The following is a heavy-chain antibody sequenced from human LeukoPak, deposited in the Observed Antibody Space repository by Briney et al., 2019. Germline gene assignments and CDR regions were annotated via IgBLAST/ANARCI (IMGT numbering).Heavy chain of an antibody. CDR3: AKGGCSGGTCYSTS. Sequence: SGGSLRLSCAASGFTFSSYAMNWVRQAPAKGLEWVSSLTGSGGSTHYADSVKGRVTISRDNPENTLYLQMNSLRAEDTAVYYCAKGGCSGGTCYSTSWGQGTLVTVSS. J-gene: IGHJ5*02. V-gene: IGHV3-23*01. CDR2: LTGSGGST. D-gene: IGHD2-15*01. CDR1: GFTFSSYA.